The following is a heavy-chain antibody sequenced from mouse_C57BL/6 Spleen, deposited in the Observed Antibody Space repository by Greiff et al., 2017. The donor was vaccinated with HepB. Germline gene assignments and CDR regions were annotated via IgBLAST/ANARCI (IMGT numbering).Heavy chain of an antibody. CDR2: INPSTGGT. D-gene: IGHD1-1*01. CDR1: GYSFTGYY. J-gene: IGHJ4*01. Sequence: EVQLQQSGPELVKPGASVKISCKASGYSFTGYYMNWVKQSPEKSLEWIGEINPSTGGTTYNQKFKAKATLTVDKSSSTAYMQLKSLTSEDSAVYYCARGDYYDYAMDYWGQGTSVTVSS. V-gene: IGHV1-42*01. CDR3: ARGDYYDYAMDY.